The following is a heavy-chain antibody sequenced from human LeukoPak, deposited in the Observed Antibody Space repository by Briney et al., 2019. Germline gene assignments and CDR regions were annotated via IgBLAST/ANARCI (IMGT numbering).Heavy chain of an antibody. V-gene: IGHV3-21*01. D-gene: IGHD3-22*01. CDR1: GFTFSDYC. Sequence: GGSLRLSCAAPGFTFSDYCMNWVRQAPGKGLEGVASVNTVSSYIYYADSMRGRFTISRDNAKNSLFPQKNSLRAEDTAVYYCARLRRNSDRSDFFYYYDHWGQGTLVTVSS. J-gene: IGHJ4*02. CDR2: VNTVSSYI. CDR3: ARLRRNSDRSDFFYYYDH.